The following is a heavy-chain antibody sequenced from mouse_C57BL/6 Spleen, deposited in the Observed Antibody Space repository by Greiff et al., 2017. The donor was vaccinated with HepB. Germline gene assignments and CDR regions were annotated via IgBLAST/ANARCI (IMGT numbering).Heavy chain of an antibody. CDR3: TREGTAQATVYAMDY. V-gene: IGHV1-15*01. Sequence: QVQLQQSGAELVRPGASVTLSCKASGYTFTDYEMHWVKQTPVHGLEWIGAIDPETGGTAYNQKFKGKAILTADKSSSTAYMELRSLTSEDSAVYYCTREGTAQATVYAMDYWGQGTSVTVSS. J-gene: IGHJ4*01. CDR1: GYTFTDYE. CDR2: IDPETGGT. D-gene: IGHD3-2*02.